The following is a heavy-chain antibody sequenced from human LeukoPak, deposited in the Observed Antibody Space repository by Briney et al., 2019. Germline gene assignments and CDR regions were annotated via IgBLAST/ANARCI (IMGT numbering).Heavy chain of an antibody. CDR2: ISSSSSYI. J-gene: IGHJ4*02. Sequence: PGGSLRLSCAASGFTFSSYSMNWVRQAPGKGLEWVSSISSSSSYIYYADSVKGRFTISRDNAKNSLFLQMNSLRAEDTAVYYCARNAGRITKPAPSPYYFDYWGQGTLVTVSS. CDR3: ARNAGRITKPAPSPYYFDY. CDR1: GFTFSSYS. V-gene: IGHV3-21*01. D-gene: IGHD3-10*01.